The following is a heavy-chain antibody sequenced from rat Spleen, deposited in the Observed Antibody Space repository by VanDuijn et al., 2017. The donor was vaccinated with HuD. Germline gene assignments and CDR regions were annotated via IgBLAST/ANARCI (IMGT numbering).Heavy chain of an antibody. V-gene: IGHV2-30*01. CDR3: ARANRESYAHFDY. CDR2: IWSGGST. Sequence: QVQLRESGPGLVQPSQTLSLTCSVSGFSLTGNNIYWVRQPPGKGLEWMGVIWSGGSTAHNSLLESRLSVTRDISKSQVFLKMNSLQTEDTATYYCARANRESYAHFDYWGQGVMVTVSS. J-gene: IGHJ2*01. CDR1: GFSLTGNN. D-gene: IGHD1-12*01.